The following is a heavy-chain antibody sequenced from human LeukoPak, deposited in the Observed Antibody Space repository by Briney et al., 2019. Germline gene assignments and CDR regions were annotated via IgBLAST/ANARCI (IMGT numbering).Heavy chain of an antibody. CDR3: ARAPSPYYDFFDI. CDR2: IIPIFGTA. D-gene: IGHD3-3*01. V-gene: IGHV1-69*05. CDR1: GGTFSSYA. Sequence: GASVKVSCKASGGTFSSYAISWVRQAPGQGREWMGGIIPIFGTANYAQKFQGRVTITTDESTSTAYMELSSLRSEDTAVYYCARAPSPYYDFFDIWGQGTMVTVSS. J-gene: IGHJ3*02.